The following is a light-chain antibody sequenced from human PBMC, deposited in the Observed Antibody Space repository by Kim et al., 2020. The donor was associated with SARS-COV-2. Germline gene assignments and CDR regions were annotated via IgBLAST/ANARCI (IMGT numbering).Light chain of an antibody. V-gene: IGLV2-14*03. CDR1: TTDIAYYNY. Sequence: QSALTQPASVSGSPGQSITISCTGSTTDIAYYNYVSWYQQLPGQAPRLMIFDVSNRPSGVYSRFSGSKSGDTASLTISGLQAEDEADYYCSSCSGSSSLVVFGGGTQLTVL. CDR3: SSCSGSSSLVV. CDR2: DVS. J-gene: IGLJ2*01.